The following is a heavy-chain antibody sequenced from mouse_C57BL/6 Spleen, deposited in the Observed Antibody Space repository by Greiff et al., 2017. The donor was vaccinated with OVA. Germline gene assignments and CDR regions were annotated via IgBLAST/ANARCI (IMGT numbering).Heavy chain of an antibody. Sequence: DVKLVESGGGLVKPGGSLKLSCAASGFTFSDYGIHWVRQAPGEGLEWVAYISSGSTTIYYADTVKGRFTISRDNAKNTLFLQMTRLRSEDTAMYYCARRFITTIVGYFDVWGTGTTVTVSS. CDR3: ARRFITTIVGYFDV. CDR2: ISSGSTTI. J-gene: IGHJ1*03. CDR1: GFTFSDYG. V-gene: IGHV5-17*01. D-gene: IGHD1-1*01.